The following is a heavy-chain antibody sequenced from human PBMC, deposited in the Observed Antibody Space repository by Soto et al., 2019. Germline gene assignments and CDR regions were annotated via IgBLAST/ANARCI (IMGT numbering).Heavy chain of an antibody. CDR3: ARVTYSSGSRRPDYFCYVDV. D-gene: IGHD3-10*01. Sequence: PSQTLSLTCAISGDSVSNSFAAWNWIRQSPSRGLEWLGRTFYRSKWYDDYAVSVKSRMTIKPDTTRNQFSLQLNSVTPEDTAVYYCARVTYSSGSRRPDYFCYVDVWGEGTTVTVSS. CDR2: TFYRSKWYD. CDR1: GDSVSNSFAA. V-gene: IGHV6-1*01. J-gene: IGHJ6*03.